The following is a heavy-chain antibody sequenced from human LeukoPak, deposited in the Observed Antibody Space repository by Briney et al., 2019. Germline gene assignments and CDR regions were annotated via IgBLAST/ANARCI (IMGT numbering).Heavy chain of an antibody. CDR3: ARGYSSSSRSASDAFDI. CDR1: GGSISSGGYY. D-gene: IGHD6-6*01. V-gene: IGHV4-30-2*01. CDR2: IYHSGST. Sequence: PSETLSLTCTVSGGSISSGGYYWSWIRQPPGKGLDWIGYIYHSGSTYYNPSLKSRVTISVDTSKNQFSLKLSSVTAADTAVYYCARGYSSSSRSASDAFDIWGRGTMVTVSS. J-gene: IGHJ3*02.